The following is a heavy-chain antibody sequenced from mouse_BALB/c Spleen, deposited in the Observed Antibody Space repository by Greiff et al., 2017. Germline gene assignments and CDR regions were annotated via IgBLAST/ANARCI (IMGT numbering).Heavy chain of an antibody. CDR2: IYPGDGDT. V-gene: IGHV1-82*01. Sequence: VQLQQSGPELVKPGASVKISCKASGYAFSSSWMNWVKQRPGQGLEWIGRIYPGDGDTNYNGKFKGKATLTADKSSSTAYMQLSSLTSVDSAVYFCAREGVTYFDYWGQGTTLTVSS. CDR1: GYAFSSSW. CDR3: AREGVTYFDY. D-gene: IGHD2-2*01. J-gene: IGHJ2*01.